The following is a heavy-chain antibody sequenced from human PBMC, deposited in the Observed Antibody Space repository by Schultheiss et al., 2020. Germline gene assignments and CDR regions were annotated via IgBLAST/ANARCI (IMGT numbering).Heavy chain of an antibody. CDR2: INPSGGST. J-gene: IGHJ3*02. D-gene: IGHD6-6*01. V-gene: IGHV1-46*01. Sequence: ASVKVSCKASGYTFTSYYMHWVRQAPGQGLEWMGIINPSGGSTSYAQKFQGRVTMTRDTSISTAYMELSRLGSDDTAVFFCASTWHGRSSIDAFDIWGQGTMVTVSS. CDR1: GYTFTSYY. CDR3: ASTWHGRSSIDAFDI.